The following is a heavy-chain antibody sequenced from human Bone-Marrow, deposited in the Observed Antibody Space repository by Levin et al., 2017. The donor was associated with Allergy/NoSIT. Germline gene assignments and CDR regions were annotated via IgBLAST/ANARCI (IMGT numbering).Heavy chain of an antibody. Sequence: AGGSLRLSCAASGFTFSNYAMNWVRQAPGKGLEWVSGMSGGGGSSFYEDSVKGRFTISRDDSKDTLFLQMNSLRAEDTALDYCARDHDSTGWYHWYFDLWGRGTLVTVSS. CDR3: ARDHDSTGWYHWYFDL. J-gene: IGHJ2*01. CDR1: GFTFSNYA. CDR2: MSGGGGSS. D-gene: IGHD6-19*01. V-gene: IGHV3-23*01.